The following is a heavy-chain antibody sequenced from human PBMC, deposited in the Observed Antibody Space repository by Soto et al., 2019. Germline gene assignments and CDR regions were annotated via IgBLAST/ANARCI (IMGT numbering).Heavy chain of an antibody. D-gene: IGHD3-3*01. CDR1: GYTFTSYD. V-gene: IGHV1-8*01. CDR2: MNPNSGNT. Sequence: ASVKVSCKSSGYTFTSYDINWVRQATGQGLEWMGWMNPNSGNTGYAQKFQGRVTMTRNTSISTAYMELSSLRSEDTAVYYCARGHIGYYDFWSGYYGNNWFDPWGQGTLVTVSS. CDR3: ARGHIGYYDFWSGYYGNNWFDP. J-gene: IGHJ5*02.